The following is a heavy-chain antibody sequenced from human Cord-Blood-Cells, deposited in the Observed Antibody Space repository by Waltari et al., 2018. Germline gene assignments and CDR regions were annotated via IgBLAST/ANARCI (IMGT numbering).Heavy chain of an antibody. Sequence: QVQLVQSGAAVQKPGASVKVSCKASGYPSTSSDINSVRQATGQGLEWMGWMNPNSGNTGYAQKFQGRVTITRNTSISTAYMELSSLRSEDTAVYYCARGPNSSSYYFDYWGQGTLVTVSS. D-gene: IGHD6-6*01. CDR3: ARGPNSSSYYFDY. CDR2: MNPNSGNT. V-gene: IGHV1-8*03. J-gene: IGHJ4*02. CDR1: GYPSTSSD.